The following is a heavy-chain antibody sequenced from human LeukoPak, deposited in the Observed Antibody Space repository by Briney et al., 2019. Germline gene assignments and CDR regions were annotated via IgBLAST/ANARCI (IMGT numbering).Heavy chain of an antibody. V-gene: IGHV4-61*05. CDR3: ARPGVGSGRYGAFDI. J-gene: IGHJ3*02. CDR2: IYYSGST. CDR1: GGSISSSSYY. Sequence: SETLSLTCTVSGGSISSSSYYWGWIRQPPGKGLEWIGYIYYSGSTNYNPSLKSRVTISLDTSKNQFSLKLGSVTAADTAVYYCARPGVGSGRYGAFDIWGQGTMVTVSS. D-gene: IGHD5-18*01.